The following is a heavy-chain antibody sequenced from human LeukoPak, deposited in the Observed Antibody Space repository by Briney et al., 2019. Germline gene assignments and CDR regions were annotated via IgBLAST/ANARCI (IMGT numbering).Heavy chain of an antibody. D-gene: IGHD2-2*03. CDR2: IYWDDNK. CDR3: AHIMDSDFHYFDS. J-gene: IGHJ4*02. V-gene: IGHV2-5*02. CDR1: GFSLSTPGAG. Sequence: SGPTLVKPTQTLTLTCTFSGFSLSTPGAGVAWIRQPPGKALDWLALIYWDDNKHYSPSLTSRLTVTGDTSKNQVVLTMTNMDPVDTSTYYCAHIMDSDFHYFDSWGQGLLVTVSS.